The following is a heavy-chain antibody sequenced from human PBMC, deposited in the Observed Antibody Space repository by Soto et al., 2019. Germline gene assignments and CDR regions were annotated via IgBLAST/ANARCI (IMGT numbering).Heavy chain of an antibody. J-gene: IGHJ5*02. CDR3: ARVGKVVAATAWSVWFDP. CDR2: ISSSSSYT. D-gene: IGHD2-15*01. CDR1: GFTFSDYY. V-gene: IGHV3-11*06. Sequence: PGGSLRLSCAASGFTFSDYYMSWIRQAPGKGLEWVSYISSSSSYTNYADSVKGRFTISRDNAKNSLYLQMNSLRAEDTAVYYCARVGKVVAATAWSVWFDPCGQGTLVTVSS.